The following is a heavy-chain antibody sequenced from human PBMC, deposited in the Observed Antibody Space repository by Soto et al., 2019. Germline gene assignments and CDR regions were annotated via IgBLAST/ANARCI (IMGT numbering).Heavy chain of an antibody. V-gene: IGHV4-39*01. Sequence: QLQLQESGPGLVKPSETLSLTCTVPGGSISDDTYYWGWIRQPPGKGLDLIGSIYYSGTSSYNPSCKSRVAMAVKTSSTQFLITLQSLTAAPTAVYYSATLNCNSTICVPVGPWGQATLVSVSA. CDR3: ATLNCNSTICVPVGP. CDR1: GGSISDDTYY. CDR2: IYYSGTS. D-gene: IGHD2-2*01. J-gene: IGHJ5*02.